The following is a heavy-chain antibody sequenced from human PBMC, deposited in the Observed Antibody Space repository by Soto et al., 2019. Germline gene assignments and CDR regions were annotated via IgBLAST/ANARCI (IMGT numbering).Heavy chain of an antibody. CDR2: ITNRGTHT. V-gene: IGHV3-21*06. CDR1: GFSFSSYT. CDR3: ARAHEVAWFDS. J-gene: IGHJ5*01. D-gene: IGHD2-15*01. Sequence: ASGFSFSSYTMNWVRQAPGKGLQWVASITNRGTHTYSADSVKGRFTISRDSDKNSLYLQMNNLRAEDTATYYCARAHEVAWFDSWGLGTLVTVSS.